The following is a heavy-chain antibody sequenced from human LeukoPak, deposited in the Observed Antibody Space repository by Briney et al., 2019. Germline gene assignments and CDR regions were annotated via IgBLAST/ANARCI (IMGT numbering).Heavy chain of an antibody. CDR3: AKARLRNDAFDI. CDR1: GFTFSSYT. D-gene: IGHD4-17*01. CDR2: ISSSSSYI. V-gene: IGHV3-21*04. Sequence: GGSLRLSCEASGFTFSSYTMNWVRQAPGKGLEWVSIISSSSSYIYYADSVKGRFTISRDNAKNALYLQMNSLRAEDTAVYYCAKARLRNDAFDIWGQGTRVTVSS. J-gene: IGHJ3*02.